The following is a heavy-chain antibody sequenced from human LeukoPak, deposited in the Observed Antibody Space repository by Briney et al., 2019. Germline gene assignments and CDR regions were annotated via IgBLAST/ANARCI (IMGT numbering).Heavy chain of an antibody. D-gene: IGHD1-26*01. CDR3: ARDKSGSYGY. V-gene: IGHV1-18*01. CDR1: GYTFTSYG. J-gene: IGHJ4*02. Sequence: ASVKVSCKASGYTFTSYGISWVRQAPGQGLEWMGWISAYNGNTNYAQKFQGRVTMTRNTSISTAYMELSSLRSEDTAVYYCARDKSGSYGYWGQGTLVTVSS. CDR2: ISAYNGNT.